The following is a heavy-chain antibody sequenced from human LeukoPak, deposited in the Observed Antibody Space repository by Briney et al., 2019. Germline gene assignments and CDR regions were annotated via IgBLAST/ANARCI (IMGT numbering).Heavy chain of an antibody. CDR3: LLRSEPIVVVVAGGMDV. CDR2: IYYSGST. D-gene: IGHD2-15*01. J-gene: IGHJ6*02. V-gene: IGHV4-39*01. CDR1: GGSISSSSYY. Sequence: SETLSLTCTVSGGSISSSSYYWGWIRQPPGKGLEWIGSIYYSGSTYYNPSLKSRVTISVDTSKNQFSLKLSSVTAADTAVYYCLLRSEPIVVVVAGGMDVWGQGTTVTVSS.